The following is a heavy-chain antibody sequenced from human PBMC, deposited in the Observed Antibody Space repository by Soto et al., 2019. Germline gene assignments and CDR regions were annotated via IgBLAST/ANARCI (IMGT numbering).Heavy chain of an antibody. V-gene: IGHV1-46*01. CDR1: GYTFTSYY. CDR3: ARYYYDSSGGDDAFDI. CDR2: INPSGGST. Sequence: GASVKVSCKASGYTFTSYYMHWVRQAPGQGLEWMGIINPSGGSTSYAQKFQGRVTMTRDTSTSTVYMELSSLRSEDTAVYYCARYYYDSSGGDDAFDIWGQGTMVTVSS. D-gene: IGHD3-22*01. J-gene: IGHJ3*02.